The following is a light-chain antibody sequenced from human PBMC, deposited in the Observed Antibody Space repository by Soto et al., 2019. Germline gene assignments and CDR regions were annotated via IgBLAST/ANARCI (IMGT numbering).Light chain of an antibody. J-gene: IGKJ5*01. V-gene: IGKV2-28*01. Sequence: DIVVTQSPLSLHVTSGESASISCWSRHSLLYSNAYTYLDCYLQKPGQSPQLLIYLVSSRASGVPDRFSGSGSGTDFTLKISRVEAEDVGIYYCMHALQIPITFGQGTRLEI. CDR3: MHALQIPIT. CDR1: HSLLYSNAYTY. CDR2: LVS.